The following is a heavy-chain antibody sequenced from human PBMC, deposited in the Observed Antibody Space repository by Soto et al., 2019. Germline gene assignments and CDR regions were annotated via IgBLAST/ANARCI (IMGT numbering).Heavy chain of an antibody. D-gene: IGHD3-16*02. CDR1: VSFGTYY. V-gene: IGHV4-59*08. CDR3: ARAGGGYRFDH. Sequence: QVQLQESGPGLVQPSETLSLTCVGVSFGTYYWSWIRQPPGKGLEWLGYIFSSEHFKYNPSLKSRLTLSGDPSKTPVSLRLTSVTAAGTAFYYCARAGGGYRFDHWGQGTLVTVSS. J-gene: IGHJ4*02. CDR2: IFSSEHF.